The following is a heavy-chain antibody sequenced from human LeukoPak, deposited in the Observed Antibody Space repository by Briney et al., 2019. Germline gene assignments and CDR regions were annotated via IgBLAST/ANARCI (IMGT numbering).Heavy chain of an antibody. V-gene: IGHV4-39*01. J-gene: IGHJ4*02. D-gene: IGHD3-22*01. CDR2: IYYSGST. CDR1: GGSISSSSYY. CDR3: ATTSYYYDSPDY. Sequence: SETLSLTCTVSGGSISSSSYYWGWIRQPPGKGLEWIGSIYYSGSTCYNPSLKSRVTISVDTSKNQFSLKLSSVTAADTAVYYCATTSYYYDSPDYWGQGTLVTVSS.